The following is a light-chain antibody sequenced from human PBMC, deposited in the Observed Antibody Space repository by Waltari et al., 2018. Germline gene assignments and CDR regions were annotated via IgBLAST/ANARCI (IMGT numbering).Light chain of an antibody. CDR3: QQFYSRPWT. CDR2: WAS. J-gene: IGKJ1*01. CDR1: QSLFYPSTNKNY. V-gene: IGKV4-1*01. Sequence: IVMTQSPASLAVTLGERSTISCMSSQSLFYPSTNKNYLAWYQKKPGQPPILLVFWASTRESGVPDRFSGRGSGTDFTLTIIGLQAEDVAVYYCQQFYSRPWTFGQGTRV.